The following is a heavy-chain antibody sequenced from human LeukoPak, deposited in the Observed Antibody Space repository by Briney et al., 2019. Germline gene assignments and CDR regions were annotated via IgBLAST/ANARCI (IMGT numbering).Heavy chain of an antibody. V-gene: IGHV3-23*01. J-gene: IGHJ4*02. CDR3: ARGTLAGYFLGY. Sequence: GGSLRLSCAASGFTFSSYAMSWVRQAPGKGLEWVSDVSDNGGDTSYADSVKGRFSISRDNAKNTVYLQMDSLRAEDTAQYYCARGTLAGYFLGYWGQGTLVTVSS. CDR2: VSDNGGDT. CDR1: GFTFSSYA. D-gene: IGHD3-9*01.